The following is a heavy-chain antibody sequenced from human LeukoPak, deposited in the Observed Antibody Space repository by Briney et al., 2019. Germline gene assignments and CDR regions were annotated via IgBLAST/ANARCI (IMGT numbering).Heavy chain of an antibody. J-gene: IGHJ4*02. CDR2: ISGSGGST. Sequence: GGSLRLSCAASGFTFSSYAMSWVRQAPGKGLEWVSAISGSGGSTYYADSVKGRFTISRDNSKNTLYLQMNSLRAEDTAVYYCAEDLHQDSGIYNYYFDYWGQGTLVTVSS. V-gene: IGHV3-23*01. D-gene: IGHD1-1*01. CDR1: GFTFSSYA. CDR3: AEDLHQDSGIYNYYFDY.